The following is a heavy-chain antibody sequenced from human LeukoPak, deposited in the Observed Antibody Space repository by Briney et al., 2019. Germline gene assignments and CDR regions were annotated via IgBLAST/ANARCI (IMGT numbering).Heavy chain of an antibody. CDR3: ARGQELWFGGNWFDP. CDR1: GGSISSGSYY. CDR2: IYTSGST. J-gene: IGHJ5*02. V-gene: IGHV4-61*02. Sequence: SETLSLTCTVSGGSISSGSYYWSWIRQPAGKGLEWIGRIYTSGSTNYNPSLKSRVTISVDTSKNQFSLKLSSVTAADTAVYYCARGQELWFGGNWFDPWGQGTLVTVSS. D-gene: IGHD3-10*01.